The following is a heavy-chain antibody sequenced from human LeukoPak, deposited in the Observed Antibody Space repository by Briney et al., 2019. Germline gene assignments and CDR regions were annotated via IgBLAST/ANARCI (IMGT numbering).Heavy chain of an antibody. D-gene: IGHD5-24*01. V-gene: IGHV3-7*01. Sequence: GGSLRLSCAASGFMFSDYWMTWVRQVPGKGLERVANIKEDGTEKYHVESVRGQFTISRENRKNSLYLQMSSLRDDDTAVYYCTRDRGWQQFDYWGQGTLVTVSS. J-gene: IGHJ4*02. CDR2: IKEDGTEK. CDR1: GFMFSDYW. CDR3: TRDRGWQQFDY.